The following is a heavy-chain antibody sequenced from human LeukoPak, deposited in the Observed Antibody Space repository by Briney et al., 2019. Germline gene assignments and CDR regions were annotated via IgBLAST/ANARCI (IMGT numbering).Heavy chain of an antibody. CDR2: ISAYNGNT. D-gene: IGHD3-9*01. V-gene: IGHV1-18*01. CDR1: GYTFTSYG. J-gene: IGHJ6*02. CDR3: ARDPTPLLRYFDWFPGIRRAYYYYGMDV. Sequence: GASVKVSCKASGYTFTSYGISWVRQAPGQGLEWMGWISAYNGNTNYAQKLQGRVTMTTDTSTSTAYMELRSLRSDDTAVYYCARDPTPLLRYFDWFPGIRRAYYYYGMDVWGQGTTVTVSS.